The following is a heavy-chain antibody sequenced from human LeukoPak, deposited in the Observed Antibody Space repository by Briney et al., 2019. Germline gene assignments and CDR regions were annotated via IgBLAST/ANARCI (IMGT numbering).Heavy chain of an antibody. D-gene: IGHD2-2*01. V-gene: IGHV4-38-2*01. CDR1: GYFLSSGYY. CDR2: IYHSGST. J-gene: IGHJ5*02. Sequence: WETLSLTCAVSGYFLSSGYYWGWIRHPPGKAREWIGSIYHSGSTNYNPSLKSRVTISVDKSKNHVSLKLSCVTAADTAMYYCARHGIEVVPSSIGFDPWGQGTLVTVSS. CDR3: ARHGIEVVPSSIGFDP.